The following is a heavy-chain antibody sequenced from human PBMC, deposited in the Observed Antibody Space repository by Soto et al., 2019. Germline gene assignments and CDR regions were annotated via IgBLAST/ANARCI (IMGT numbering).Heavy chain of an antibody. J-gene: IGHJ4*02. D-gene: IGHD6-19*01. V-gene: IGHV6-1*01. CDR2: TYYRSKWYN. CDR3: ARDEGRAGYSSGWPYFDY. Sequence: SQTLSLTCAISGDSVSSNSAAWNWIRQSPSRGLEWLGRTYYRSKWYNDYAVSVKSRITINPDTSKNQFSLQLNSVTPEDTAVYYCARDEGRAGYSSGWPYFDYWGQGTLVTVSS. CDR1: GDSVSSNSAA.